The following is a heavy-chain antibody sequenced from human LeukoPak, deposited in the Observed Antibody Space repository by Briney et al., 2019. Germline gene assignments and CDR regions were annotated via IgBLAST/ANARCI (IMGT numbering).Heavy chain of an antibody. CDR2: IWYDGSNK. Sequence: GRSLRLSCAASGFTFSSYGMHWVRQAPGKGLEWVAVIWYDGSNKYYADSVKGRFTISRDNSKNTLYLQMNSLRAEDTAVYYCAGSVPAAKYFQHWGQGTLVTVSS. CDR1: GFTFSSYG. D-gene: IGHD2-2*01. J-gene: IGHJ1*01. V-gene: IGHV3-33*01. CDR3: AGSVPAAKYFQH.